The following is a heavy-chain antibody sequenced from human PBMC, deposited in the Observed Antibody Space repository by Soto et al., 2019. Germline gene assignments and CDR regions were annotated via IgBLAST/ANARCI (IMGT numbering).Heavy chain of an antibody. CDR1: GGSFSGYN. CDR3: VACECDDYPRF. Sequence: SESLSLTCAVSGGSFSGYNWSWIRQHPGEGLEWLGELIHSGSTNYNPSLKSRLTISVVTSKNTFSLKLSSVTAADAALYYCVACECDDYPRFWGQGTLVTVSS. D-gene: IGHD4-17*01. J-gene: IGHJ1*01. V-gene: IGHV4-34*12. CDR2: LIHSGST.